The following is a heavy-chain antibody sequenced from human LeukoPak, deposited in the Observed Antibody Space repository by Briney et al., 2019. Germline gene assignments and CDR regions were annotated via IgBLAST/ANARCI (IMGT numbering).Heavy chain of an antibody. Sequence: GSLRLSCAASGFTFSSFWMSWIRQPPGKGLEWIGEINHSGSTNYSPSLKSRVTISLDTSKNQFSLKLSSVTAADTAVYYCARQYYDFWSGYYTGYYMDVWGTGTTVTVSS. CDR2: INHSGST. J-gene: IGHJ6*03. D-gene: IGHD3-3*01. V-gene: IGHV4-34*01. CDR1: GFTFSSFW. CDR3: ARQYYDFWSGYYTGYYMDV.